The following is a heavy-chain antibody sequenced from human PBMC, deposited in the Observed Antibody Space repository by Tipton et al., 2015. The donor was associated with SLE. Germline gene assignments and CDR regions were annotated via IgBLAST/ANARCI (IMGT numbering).Heavy chain of an antibody. J-gene: IGHJ5*02. CDR1: GGSINRSSFY. V-gene: IGHV4-39*01. CDR2: IYYSGRT. Sequence: TLSLTCSVSGGSINRSSFYWGWIRQSPGKGLEYIGSIYYSGRTSSNPSLKSRGTISVDTSKNQFSLKLDSVTAADTAVYYCARHEVDGRKNWFDPWGHGTLVTVSS. CDR3: ARHEVDGRKNWFDP. D-gene: IGHD5-12*01.